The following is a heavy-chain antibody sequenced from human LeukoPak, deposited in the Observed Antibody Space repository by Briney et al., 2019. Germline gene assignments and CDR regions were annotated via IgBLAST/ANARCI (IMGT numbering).Heavy chain of an antibody. CDR2: IYHSGTT. Sequence: SETLSLTCNVSGDSISSGGYYWSWIRQHPGKGLEWIGYIYHSGTTYYNPTLRSRVIISVDTSKNQFSLKLSSVTAADTAVYYCARSSGWYYYGMDVWGQGTTVTVSS. V-gene: IGHV4-31*03. CDR1: GDSISSGGYY. D-gene: IGHD6-19*01. J-gene: IGHJ6*02. CDR3: ARSSGWYYYGMDV.